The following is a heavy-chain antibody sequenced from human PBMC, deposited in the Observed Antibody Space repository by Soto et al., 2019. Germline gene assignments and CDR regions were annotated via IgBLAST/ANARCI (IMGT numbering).Heavy chain of an antibody. J-gene: IGHJ4*02. V-gene: IGHV3-30*18. CDR2: ISYDGSNK. CDR1: GFTFSSYG. D-gene: IGHD5-12*01. Sequence: GGSLRLSCAASGFTFSSYGMHWVRQAPGKGLEWVAVISYDGSNKYYADSVKGRFTISRDNSKNTLYLQMNSLRAEDTAVYYCAKSDQGGGYDPFDYWGQGTLVTVSS. CDR3: AKSDQGGGYDPFDY.